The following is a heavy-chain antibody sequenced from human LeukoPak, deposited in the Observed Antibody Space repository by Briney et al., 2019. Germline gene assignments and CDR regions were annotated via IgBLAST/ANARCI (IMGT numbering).Heavy chain of an antibody. Sequence: GESLKISCKGSGYSFTSYWISWVRQMPGKGLEWMGRIDPSDVYTNYSPSFQGHVTISSDKSIKTAYLLWSSLKASDTAMYYCARHEGYSSSAEVYWGQGTLVTVSS. V-gene: IGHV5-10-1*01. D-gene: IGHD6-13*01. CDR3: ARHEGYSSSAEVY. J-gene: IGHJ4*02. CDR2: IDPSDVYT. CDR1: GYSFTSYW.